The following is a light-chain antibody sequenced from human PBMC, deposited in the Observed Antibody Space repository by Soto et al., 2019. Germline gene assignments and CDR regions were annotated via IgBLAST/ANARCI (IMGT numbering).Light chain of an antibody. CDR3: HQSGSSPYT. CDR2: GAS. V-gene: IGKV3-20*01. J-gene: IGKJ2*01. CDR1: QSFSHNY. Sequence: EIVLTQSPGTLSLSPGERATLSCRASQSFSHNYLAWYQQKPGQAPRLLIYGASSRATGIPDRFSGSGSGTDFTLNISRLEPEDFAVYYCHQSGSSPYTFGQGTKVDIK.